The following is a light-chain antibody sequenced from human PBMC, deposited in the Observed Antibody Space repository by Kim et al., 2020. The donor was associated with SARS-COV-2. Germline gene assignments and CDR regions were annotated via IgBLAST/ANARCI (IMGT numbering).Light chain of an antibody. CDR2: QDS. J-gene: IGLJ2*01. CDR3: QAWDSSTYVV. CDR1: KLGDKY. V-gene: IGLV3-1*01. Sequence: SYELTQPPSVSVSPGQTASITCSGDKLGDKYACWYQQKPRQSPVLVIYQDSKRPSGIPERFSGSNSGNTATLTISETQAMDEADYYCQAWDSSTYVVFGG.